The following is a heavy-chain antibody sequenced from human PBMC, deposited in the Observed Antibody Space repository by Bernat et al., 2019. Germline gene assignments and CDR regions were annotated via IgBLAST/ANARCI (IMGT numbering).Heavy chain of an antibody. CDR1: GFTFSSYA. J-gene: IGHJ3*02. V-gene: IGHV3-23*04. CDR2: ISGSGGST. Sequence: EVQLVESGGGLVQPGGSLRLSCAASGFTFSSYAMSWVRQAPGKGLEGVSAISGSGGSTYYADSVKGRFTISRDNSKNTLYLQMNSLRAEDTAVYYCAKDFYCSSTSCYVGAFDIWGQGTMVTVSS. CDR3: AKDFYCSSTSCYVGAFDI. D-gene: IGHD2-2*01.